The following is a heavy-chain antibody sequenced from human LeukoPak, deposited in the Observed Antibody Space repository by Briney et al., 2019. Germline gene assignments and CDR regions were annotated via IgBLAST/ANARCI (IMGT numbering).Heavy chain of an antibody. CDR2: ISYDGSNK. V-gene: IGHV3-30*18. Sequence: GGSLRLSCAASGFTFSSYSMNWVRQAPGKGLEWVAVISYDGSNKYYADSVKGRFTISRDNSKNTLYLQMNSLRAEDTAVYYCAKVDIWGQGTLVTVSS. J-gene: IGHJ4*02. CDR1: GFTFSSYS. D-gene: IGHD2-2*03. CDR3: AKVDI.